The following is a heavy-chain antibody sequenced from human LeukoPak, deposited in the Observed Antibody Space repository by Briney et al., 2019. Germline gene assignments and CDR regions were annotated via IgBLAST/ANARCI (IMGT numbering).Heavy chain of an antibody. CDR2: IGVRYGNA. D-gene: IGHD6-19*01. V-gene: IGHV1-18*04. J-gene: IGHJ4*02. CDR1: GYNFNDHG. Sequence: ASVKVSCKASGYNFNDHGITWVRQAPGQGLEWLGWIGVRYGNAVYARKVQGRLTLTVDRSTTTAYMEFSRLTSDDTALYFCARGYSDGWYDDFDSWGQGTLVTVSS. CDR3: ARGYSDGWYDDFDS.